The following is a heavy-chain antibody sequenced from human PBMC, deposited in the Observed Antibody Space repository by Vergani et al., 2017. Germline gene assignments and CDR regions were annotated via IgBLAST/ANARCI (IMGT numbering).Heavy chain of an antibody. V-gene: IGHV4-59*01. CDR1: GGSISSYY. CDR3: ARVSRYYDILTYYYXMDV. CDR2: IYYSGST. Sequence: QVQLQESGPGLVKPSETLSLTCTVSGGSISSYYWSWIRQPPGKGLEWIGYIYYSGSTNYNPSLKSRVTISVDTSKNQFSLKLSSVTAADTAVYYCARVSRYYDILTYYYXMDVWGKGTTVTVSS. J-gene: IGHJ6*03. D-gene: IGHD3-9*01.